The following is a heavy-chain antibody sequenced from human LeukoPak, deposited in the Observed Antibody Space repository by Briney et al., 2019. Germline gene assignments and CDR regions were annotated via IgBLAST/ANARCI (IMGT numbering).Heavy chain of an antibody. D-gene: IGHD3-9*01. J-gene: IGHJ4*02. Sequence: SETLSLTCTVSGGSISSRNYYWGWIRQPPGKGLEWIGSIYYSGSTYYNPSLKSRVTISVDTSKNQFSLKLSSVTAADTAVYYCARLGFGWASGSGQYYFDYWGQGTLVTVSS. CDR3: ARLGFGWASGSGQYYFDY. CDR1: GGSISSRNYY. V-gene: IGHV4-39*01. CDR2: IYYSGST.